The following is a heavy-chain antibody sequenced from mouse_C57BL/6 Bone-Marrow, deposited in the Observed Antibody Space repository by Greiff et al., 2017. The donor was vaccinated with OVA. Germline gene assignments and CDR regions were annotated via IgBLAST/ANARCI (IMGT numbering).Heavy chain of an antibody. J-gene: IGHJ4*01. CDR2: IRNKANGYTT. V-gene: IGHV7-3*01. Sequence: EVKLMESGGGLVQPGGSLSLSCAASGFTFTDYYMSWVRQPPGKALEWLGFIRNKANGYTTEYSASVKGRFTISRDNSQSILYLQMNALRAEDSATYYCARSLHSNYEGDYAMDYWGQGTSVTVSS. D-gene: IGHD2-5*01. CDR1: GFTFTDYY. CDR3: ARSLHSNYEGDYAMDY.